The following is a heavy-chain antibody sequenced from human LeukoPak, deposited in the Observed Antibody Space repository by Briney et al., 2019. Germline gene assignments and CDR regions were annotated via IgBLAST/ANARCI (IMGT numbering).Heavy chain of an antibody. CDR2: ISYDGSNK. Sequence: GGSLRLSCAASGFTFSSYGMHWVRQAPGKGLEWVAVISYDGSNKYYADSVKGRFTISRDNSKNTLYLQMNSLRAEDTAVYYCARPDPQSGGFCDYWGQGTLVTVSS. J-gene: IGHJ4*02. D-gene: IGHD2-15*01. V-gene: IGHV3-30*19. CDR3: ARPDPQSGGFCDY. CDR1: GFTFSSYG.